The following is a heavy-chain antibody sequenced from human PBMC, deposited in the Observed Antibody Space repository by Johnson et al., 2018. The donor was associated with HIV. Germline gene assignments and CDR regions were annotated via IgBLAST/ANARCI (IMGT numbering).Heavy chain of an antibody. CDR2: ISYDGSNK. CDR3: AKTKAYCGGDCPLDAFDI. D-gene: IGHD2-21*02. V-gene: IGHV3-30*04. CDR1: GFTFSNYA. Sequence: QVQLVESGGGLVQPGGSLRLSCAASGFTFSNYAMHWVRQAPGTGLDYVSVISYDGSNKYYADSVKGRFTIPRDNAKNTRYLQMNSLRAEDTAVYYCAKTKAYCGGDCPLDAFDIWGQGTMVTVSS. J-gene: IGHJ3*02.